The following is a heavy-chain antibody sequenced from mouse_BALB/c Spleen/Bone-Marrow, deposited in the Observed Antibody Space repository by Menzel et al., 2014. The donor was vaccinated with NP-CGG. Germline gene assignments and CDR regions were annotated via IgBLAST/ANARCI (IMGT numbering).Heavy chain of an antibody. CDR3: ARHYRYDVTFDY. D-gene: IGHD2-14*01. CDR2: INPSNGRT. Sequence: VHLHQSGAELVKPGASVKLSCKASGYTFTSYWMHWVKQRPGQGLEWIGEINPSNGRTNYNEKFKSKATLTVDKSSSTAYMQLSSLTSEDSAVYYCARHYRYDVTFDYWGKGTPLPVSS. J-gene: IGHJ2*01. V-gene: IGHV1S81*02. CDR1: GYTFTSYW.